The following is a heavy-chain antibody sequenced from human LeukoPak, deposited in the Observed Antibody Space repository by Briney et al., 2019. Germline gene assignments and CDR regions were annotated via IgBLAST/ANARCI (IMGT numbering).Heavy chain of an antibody. D-gene: IGHD2-2*01. CDR1: GFTFSSYA. CDR3: ARSVRDCSSTSCYRYYYYYGMDV. Sequence: GGSLRLSCAASGFTFSSYAISWVRQAPGQGLEWMGGIIPIFGTANYAQKFQGRVTITADESTSTAYMELSSLRSEDTAVYYCARSVRDCSSTSCYRYYYYYGMDVWGQGTTVTVSS. J-gene: IGHJ6*02. CDR2: IIPIFGTA. V-gene: IGHV1-69*01.